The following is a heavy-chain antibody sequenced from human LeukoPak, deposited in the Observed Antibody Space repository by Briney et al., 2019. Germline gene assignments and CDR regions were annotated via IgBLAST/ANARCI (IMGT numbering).Heavy chain of an antibody. CDR2: MNPNSGNT. J-gene: IGHJ6*03. CDR1: VYTFTSYD. V-gene: IGHV1-8*01. CDR3: ARGLRDYYYMDV. Sequence: ASVKVSCKASVYTFTSYDINWVRQATGQGLEWMGWMNPNSGNTGYAQKFQGRVTMTSNTSISTAYMELSSLRSEDTAVYYCARGLRDYYYMDVWGKGTTVTVSS.